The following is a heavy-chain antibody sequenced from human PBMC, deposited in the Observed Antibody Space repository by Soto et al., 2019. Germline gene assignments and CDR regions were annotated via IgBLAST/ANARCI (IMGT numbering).Heavy chain of an antibody. CDR3: ARTDSVDYVPPLDY. CDR1: GYTFTNYG. V-gene: IGHV1-18*01. J-gene: IGHJ4*02. D-gene: IGHD4-17*01. CDR2: ISAYNGNT. Sequence: QVQLVQSGAEVKKPGASVKVSCKASGYTFTNYGISWVRQAPGQGLEWMGTISAYNGNTNYAQNLQGRVTMTTDTYTSTADMDLRSLTSGDTAVYYCARTDSVDYVPPLDYWGQGTLVTVSS.